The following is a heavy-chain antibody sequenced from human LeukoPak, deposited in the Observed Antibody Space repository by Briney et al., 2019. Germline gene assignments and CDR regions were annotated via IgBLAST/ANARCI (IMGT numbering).Heavy chain of an antibody. J-gene: IGHJ5*02. Sequence: GGSLRLSCAASGFTFNDYYMSWIRQAPGKGLEWLSYIIIGGTNTHYAASVKGRFTISRDHAKHSLYLEMNNLRAEDTDVYYCATDGAGFDTWGQGVLVTVSS. V-gene: IGHV3-11*01. CDR2: IIIGGTNT. CDR3: ATDGAGFDT. CDR1: GFTFNDYY.